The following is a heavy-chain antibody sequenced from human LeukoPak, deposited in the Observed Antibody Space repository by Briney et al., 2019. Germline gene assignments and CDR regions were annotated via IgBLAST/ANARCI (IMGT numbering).Heavy chain of an antibody. CDR1: GFTFSSYD. V-gene: IGHV3-21*01. J-gene: IGHJ3*01. CDR3: ARVDAFDL. CDR2: ISSSSSYI. Sequence: GGSLRLSCAASGFTFSSYDMNWVRQAPGKGLEWVSYISSSSSYIYYADAVKGRLTISRDNAKNSLYLQMNSLRAEDTAVYYCARVDAFDLWGQGTMVTVSS.